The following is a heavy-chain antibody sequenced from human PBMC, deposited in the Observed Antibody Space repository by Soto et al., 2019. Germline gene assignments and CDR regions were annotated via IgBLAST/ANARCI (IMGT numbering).Heavy chain of an antibody. CDR1: GDSINNANYY. J-gene: IGHJ4*02. Sequence: SETLSLTCTVSGDSINNANYYWSWIRQHPGKGLEWIGYIYYTGNTYYNPSLKSRVTISVDTSKNQFSLTLNSVTAADAAVYYCARARYSSSWYLDYWGQGTLVTVSS. V-gene: IGHV4-31*03. CDR3: ARARYSSSWYLDY. D-gene: IGHD6-13*01. CDR2: IYYTGNT.